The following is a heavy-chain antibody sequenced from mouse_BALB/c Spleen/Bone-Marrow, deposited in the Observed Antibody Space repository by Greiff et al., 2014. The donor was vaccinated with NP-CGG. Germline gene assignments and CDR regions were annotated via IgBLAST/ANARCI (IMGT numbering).Heavy chain of an antibody. Sequence: EVQLQQSGAELVKPGASVKLSCTASGFNIKDTYMHWVKQRPEQGLERIGRIDPANGNTKYDPKFQGKATITADTSPNTAYLQLSSLTSEDTAVYYCASYYYGRAWFAYWGQGTLVTVSA. J-gene: IGHJ3*01. CDR1: GFNIKDTY. CDR3: ASYYYGRAWFAY. D-gene: IGHD1-1*01. CDR2: IDPANGNT. V-gene: IGHV14-3*02.